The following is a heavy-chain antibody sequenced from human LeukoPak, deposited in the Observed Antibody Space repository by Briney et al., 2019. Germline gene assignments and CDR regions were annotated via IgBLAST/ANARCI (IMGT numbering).Heavy chain of an antibody. CDR3: ARDLGRKTAADPQYYFDY. V-gene: IGHV1-18*01. Sequence: ASVKVSCKASGYTFTSYGISWVRQAPGQGLEWMGWVSTYNGNTKYAQNLQGRVTTTTDTSTSTAYMELRSLRSEDTAVYYCARDLGRKTAADPQYYFDYWGQGTLVTVSS. CDR1: GYTFTSYG. D-gene: IGHD6-13*01. J-gene: IGHJ4*02. CDR2: VSTYNGNT.